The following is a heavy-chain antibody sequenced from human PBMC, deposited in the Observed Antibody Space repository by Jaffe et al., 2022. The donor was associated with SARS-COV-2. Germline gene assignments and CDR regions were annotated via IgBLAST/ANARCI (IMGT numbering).Heavy chain of an antibody. Sequence: EVQLLESGGGLVQPGGSLRLSCAASGFTFGKYAMSWVRQAPGKGLEWVSTITGSGSNTYYADSVKGRFTISRDNSKNTLYLQMNSLRAEDTAVYYCAKDQGITLPGWYFDYWGQGTLVTVSS. J-gene: IGHJ4*02. V-gene: IGHV3-23*01. D-gene: IGHD3-16*01. CDR1: GFTFGKYA. CDR2: ITGSGSNT. CDR3: AKDQGITLPGWYFDY.